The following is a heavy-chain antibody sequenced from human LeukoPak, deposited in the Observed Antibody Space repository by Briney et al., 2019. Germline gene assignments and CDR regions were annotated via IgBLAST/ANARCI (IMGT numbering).Heavy chain of an antibody. D-gene: IGHD4-17*01. J-gene: IGHJ4*02. V-gene: IGHV4-34*01. CDR2: INHSGST. CDR3: ARGRSLDGDYYYLDY. Sequence: SETLSLTCAVYGGSFSGYYWSWIRQPPGKGLEWIGEINHSGSTNYNPSLKSRVTISVDTSKNQFSLKLSSVTAADTAVYYCARGRSLDGDYYYLDYWGQGTLVTVSS. CDR1: GGSFSGYY.